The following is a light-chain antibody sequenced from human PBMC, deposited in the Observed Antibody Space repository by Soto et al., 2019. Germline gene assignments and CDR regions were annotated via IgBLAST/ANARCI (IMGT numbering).Light chain of an antibody. Sequence: EVVLTQSPGTLSLSPGERVTLSCRASQSVASSYLAWYQQKPGRAPRLLFYSASSRATGIPDRFSGSGSGTDFTLTISSLQPEDFATYYCQQSYNTPRTFGQGTTVEIK. V-gene: IGKV3D-20*02. CDR3: QQSYNTPRT. CDR1: QSVASSY. J-gene: IGKJ1*01. CDR2: SAS.